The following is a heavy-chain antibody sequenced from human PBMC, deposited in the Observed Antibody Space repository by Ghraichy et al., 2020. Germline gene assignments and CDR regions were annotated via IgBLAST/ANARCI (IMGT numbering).Heavy chain of an antibody. CDR3: ARLLAHYGSGTFYN. V-gene: IGHV4-31*03. D-gene: IGHD3-10*01. CDR1: GGSFSGGGYY. CDR2: INYNGAS. J-gene: IGHJ1*01. Sequence: SETLSLTCTVSGGSFSGGGYYWNWIRQHPKRGLEWIGYINYNGASHYNPALKSRATMSVDTSNNFFSLTLTSVTAADTAVYYCARLLAHYGSGTFYNWGQGILVTVSS.